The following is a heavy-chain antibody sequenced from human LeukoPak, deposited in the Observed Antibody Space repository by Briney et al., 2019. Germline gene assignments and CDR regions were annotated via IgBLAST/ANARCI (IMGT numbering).Heavy chain of an antibody. D-gene: IGHD1-7*01. CDR1: GFTFSSYE. CDR2: ISSSGTTI. Sequence: GGSLRLSXAASGFTFSSYEMNWVRQAPGKGLEWVSYISSSGTTIYYADSVKGRFTISRDNAKNSLYLQMNSLRAEDTAVYYCATTEGLELNPEGRLDYWGQGTLVTVSS. J-gene: IGHJ4*02. V-gene: IGHV3-48*03. CDR3: ATTEGLELNPEGRLDY.